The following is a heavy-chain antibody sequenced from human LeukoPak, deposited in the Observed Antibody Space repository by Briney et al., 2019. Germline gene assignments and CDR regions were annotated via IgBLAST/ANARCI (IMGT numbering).Heavy chain of an antibody. Sequence: GGSLRLSCAASGFTFSSYWMHWVRQAPGKGLVWVSRINSDGSSTSYADSVKGRFTISRDNAKNTLYLQMNSLRAEDTAVYYCARLVNDFRVYPNDYWGQGTLVTVSS. V-gene: IGHV3-74*01. J-gene: IGHJ4*02. CDR1: GFTFSSYW. CDR2: INSDGSST. D-gene: IGHD6-13*01. CDR3: ARLVNDFRVYPNDY.